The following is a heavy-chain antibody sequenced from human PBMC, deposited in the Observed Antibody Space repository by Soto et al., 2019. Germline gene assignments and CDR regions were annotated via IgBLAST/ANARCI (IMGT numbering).Heavy chain of an antibody. CDR2: IIPIFGTA. D-gene: IGHD6-19*01. V-gene: IGHV1-69*13. CDR3: ARGDSSGWYFYY. J-gene: IGHJ4*02. Sequence: SVKVSCKASGGTFSSYAISWVRQALAQGLEWMGGIIPIFGTANYAQKFQGRVTITADESTSTAYMELSSLRSEDTAVYYCARGDSSGWYFYYWGKGTLVTVSS. CDR1: GGTFSSYA.